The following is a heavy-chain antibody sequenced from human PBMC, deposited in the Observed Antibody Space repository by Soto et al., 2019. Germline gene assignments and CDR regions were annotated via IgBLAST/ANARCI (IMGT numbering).Heavy chain of an antibody. CDR3: ARGLVKRGYSYGYYYYYGMDV. CDR1: GGTFSSYA. J-gene: IGHJ6*02. V-gene: IGHV1-69*13. D-gene: IGHD5-18*01. CDR2: IIPIFGTA. Sequence: GASVKVSCKASGGTFSSYAISWVRQAPGQGLEWMGGIIPIFGTANYAQKFQGRVTITADESTSTAYMELSSLRSEDTAVYYCARGLVKRGYSYGYYYYYGMDVWGQGTTVTVSS.